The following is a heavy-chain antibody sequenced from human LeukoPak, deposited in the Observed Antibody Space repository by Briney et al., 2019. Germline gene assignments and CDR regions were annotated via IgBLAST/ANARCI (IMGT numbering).Heavy chain of an antibody. D-gene: IGHD2-8*01. Sequence: LVDPEDAETIYAEKFQGRLTITADTSTDTAYMELSSLRSEDTAVYYCALTNLPGAFDIWGQGTMVTVSS. V-gene: IGHV1-69-2*01. J-gene: IGHJ3*02. CDR2: VDPEDAET. CDR3: ALTNLPGAFDI.